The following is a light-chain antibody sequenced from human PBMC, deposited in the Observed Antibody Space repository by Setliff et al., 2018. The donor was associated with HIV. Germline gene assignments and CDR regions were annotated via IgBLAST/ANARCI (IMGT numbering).Light chain of an antibody. Sequence: QSVLTQPRSVSGSPGQSVTISCTGTSSDVGGYNYVSWYQQHPGKAPKLMIYDVSKRPSGVPDRFSGSKSGNTASLTIYGLQAEDEADYNCCSYAGSYTFVFGTGTNVTVL. CDR2: DVS. CDR1: SSDVGGYNY. J-gene: IGLJ1*01. V-gene: IGLV2-11*01. CDR3: CSYAGSYTFV.